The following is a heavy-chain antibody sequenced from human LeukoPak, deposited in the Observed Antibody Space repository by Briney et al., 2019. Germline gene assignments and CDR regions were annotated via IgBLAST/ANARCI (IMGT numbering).Heavy chain of an antibody. CDR3: ASLLWFGKLMSTQFDY. CDR1: GGSFSGYY. D-gene: IGHD3-10*01. V-gene: IGHV4-34*01. J-gene: IGHJ4*02. Sequence: PSETLSLTCAVYGGSFSGYYWSWIRQPPGKGLEWIGSIYYSGSTYHNPSLKSRVTISVDTSKNQFSLKLSSVTAADTAVYSCASLLWFGKLMSTQFDYWGQGTLVTVSS. CDR2: IYYSGST.